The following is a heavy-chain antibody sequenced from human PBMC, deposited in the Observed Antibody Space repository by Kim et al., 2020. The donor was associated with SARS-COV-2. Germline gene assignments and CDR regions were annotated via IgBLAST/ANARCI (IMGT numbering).Heavy chain of an antibody. D-gene: IGHD6-19*01. CDR3: ARQSSGWRNTFDY. V-gene: IGHV4-39*01. J-gene: IGHJ4*02. Sequence: SNPALKGRVTISVDTSKNQFSLKLSSVIAADTAVYYCARQSSGWRNTFDYWGQGTLVTVSS.